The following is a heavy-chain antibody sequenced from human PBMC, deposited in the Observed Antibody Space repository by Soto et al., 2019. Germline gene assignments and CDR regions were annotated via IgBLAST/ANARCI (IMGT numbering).Heavy chain of an antibody. CDR3: AGSRAPGYYYYYYGMDV. CDR1: GGSISSGGYS. J-gene: IGHJ6*02. V-gene: IGHV4-30-2*01. CDR2: INHSGST. Sequence: SETLSLTCAVSGGSISSGGYSCNWIRQPPGKGLEWIGYINHSGSTNYNPSLKSRVTISVDTSKNQFSLKLSSVTAADTAVYYCAGSRAPGYYYYYYGMDVWGQGTTVTVSS.